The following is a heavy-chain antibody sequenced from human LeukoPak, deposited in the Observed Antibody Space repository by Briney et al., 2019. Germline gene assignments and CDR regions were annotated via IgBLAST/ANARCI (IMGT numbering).Heavy chain of an antibody. D-gene: IGHD4-23*01. Sequence: GGSLRLSCAASGFSVSSNYMNWVRQTPGKGLEWVSYIGTSSSIIYYADSVKGRFTISRDNAKNSLYLQMNSLRDEDTAVYYCARHDYAGNSGDYWGQGTLVTVSS. J-gene: IGHJ4*02. CDR3: ARHDYAGNSGDY. V-gene: IGHV3-48*02. CDR2: IGTSSSII. CDR1: GFSVSSNY.